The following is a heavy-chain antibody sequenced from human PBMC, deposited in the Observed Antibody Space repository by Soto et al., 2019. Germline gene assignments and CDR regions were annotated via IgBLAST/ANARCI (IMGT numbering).Heavy chain of an antibody. V-gene: IGHV4-39*01. Sequence: SETLSLTCAVSGGSISSSSYYWGWIRQPPGKGLEWIGSIYYSGSTYYNPSLKSRVTISVDTSKNQFSLKLSSVTAADTAVYYCARFEWELYGVDYWGQGTLVTVSS. CDR2: IYYSGST. CDR1: GGSISSSSYY. CDR3: ARFEWELYGVDY. D-gene: IGHD1-26*01. J-gene: IGHJ4*02.